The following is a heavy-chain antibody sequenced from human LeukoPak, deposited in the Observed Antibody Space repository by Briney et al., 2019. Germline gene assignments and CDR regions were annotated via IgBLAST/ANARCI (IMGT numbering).Heavy chain of an antibody. Sequence: ASGTLSLTCIVSGGSISSSLYYWGWIRQPPGKGLEWIGSVEYSGSTYYNPSLKSRVTISIDTSRNQFSLNLTSVTAADTAVYYCARDSPSVTSNPQWGQGTLVTVSS. V-gene: IGHV4-39*07. CDR1: GGSISSSLYY. D-gene: IGHD4-17*01. CDR3: ARDSPSVTSNPQ. J-gene: IGHJ4*02. CDR2: VEYSGST.